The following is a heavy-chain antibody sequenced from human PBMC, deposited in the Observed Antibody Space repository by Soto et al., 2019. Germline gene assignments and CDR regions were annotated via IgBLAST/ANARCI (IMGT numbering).Heavy chain of an antibody. J-gene: IGHJ4*02. D-gene: IGHD6-19*01. CDR2: TYYNGDT. V-gene: IGHV4-61*08. CDR3: SPGPGYTDGWLTFVF. Sequence: SETLSLTCTVSDDSFRGADYYWSWIRQPLGKGPEWIGYTYYNGDTKYNPALKSRVTMSVDTSKNQFSLRLSSVTAVDTPVYFCSPGPGYTDGWLTFVFWGPGILVTVSS. CDR1: DDSFRGADYY.